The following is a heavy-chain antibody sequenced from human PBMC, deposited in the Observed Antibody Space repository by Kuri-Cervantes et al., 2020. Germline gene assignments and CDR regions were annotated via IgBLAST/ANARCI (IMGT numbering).Heavy chain of an antibody. CDR2: IWYDGSNK. CDR3: ARGYGSYAPFDY. V-gene: IGHV3-33*08. CDR1: GFTFSGYA. Sequence: GGSLRLSCAASGFTFSGYAMSWARQAPGKGLEGVAVIWYDGSNKYYADSVKGRFTISRDNSKNTLYLQMNSLRAEDTAVYYCARGYGSYAPFDYWGQGTLVTVSS. D-gene: IGHD1-26*01. J-gene: IGHJ4*02.